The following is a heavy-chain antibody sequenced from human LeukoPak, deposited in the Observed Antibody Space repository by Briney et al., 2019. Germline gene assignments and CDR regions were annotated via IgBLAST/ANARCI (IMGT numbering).Heavy chain of an antibody. CDR2: IRYDGSNK. V-gene: IGHV3-30*02. CDR3: AREHSSGWYGDY. D-gene: IGHD6-19*01. CDR1: GFTFSSYG. J-gene: IGHJ4*02. Sequence: GGSLRLSCAASGFTFSSYGMHWVCQAPGKGLEWVAFIRYDGSNKYYADSVKGRFTISRDNSKNTLYLQMNSLRAEDAAVYYCAREHSSGWYGDYWGQGTLVTVSS.